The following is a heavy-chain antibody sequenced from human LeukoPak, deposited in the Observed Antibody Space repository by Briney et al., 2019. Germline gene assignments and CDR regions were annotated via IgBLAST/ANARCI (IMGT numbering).Heavy chain of an antibody. CDR3: ARHKAGDYVWGSYRFSAGFDY. D-gene: IGHD3-16*02. V-gene: IGHV4-34*01. CDR2: INHSGST. J-gene: IGHJ4*02. CDR1: GGSFSGYY. Sequence: SETLSLTCAVYGGSFSGYYWSWIRQPPGKGLEWIGEINHSGSTNYNPSLKSRVTISVGTSKNQFSLKLSSVTAADTAVYYCARHKAGDYVWGSYRFSAGFDYWGQGTLVTVSS.